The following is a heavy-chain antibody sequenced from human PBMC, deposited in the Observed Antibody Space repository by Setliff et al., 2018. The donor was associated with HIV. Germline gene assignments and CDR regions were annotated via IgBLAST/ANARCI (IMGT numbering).Heavy chain of an antibody. V-gene: IGHV4-39*01. CDR1: GGSISSSTYY. CDR2: INYSGTT. D-gene: IGHD6-19*01. J-gene: IGHJ4*02. CDR3: ARHPEQWLAHFDY. Sequence: SETLSLTCIVSGGSISSSTYYWGWIRQPPGKGLEWIGSINYSGTTYYNPSLKSRVTISVDTSKNQFSLKLNSATATDTAVYYCARHPEQWLAHFDYWGQGTLVTVSS.